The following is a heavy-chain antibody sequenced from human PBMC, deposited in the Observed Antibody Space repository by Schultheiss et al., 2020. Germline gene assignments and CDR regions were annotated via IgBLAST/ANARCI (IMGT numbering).Heavy chain of an antibody. Sequence: SETLSLTCAVYGGSFSGYYWSWIRQPPGKGLEWIGYIYYSGSTYYNPSLKSRVTISVDTSKNQFSLKLSSVTAADTAVYYCARVSTMVRGVIGPDAFDIWGQGTMVTV. J-gene: IGHJ3*02. CDR2: IYYSGST. V-gene: IGHV4-34*09. CDR3: ARVSTMVRGVIGPDAFDI. D-gene: IGHD3-10*01. CDR1: GGSFSGYY.